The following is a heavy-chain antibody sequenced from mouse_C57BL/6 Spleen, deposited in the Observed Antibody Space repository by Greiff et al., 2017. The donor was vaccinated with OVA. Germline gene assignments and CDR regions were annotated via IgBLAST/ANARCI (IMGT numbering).Heavy chain of an antibody. Sequence: QVQLQQPGAELVMPGASVKLSCKASGYTFTSYWMHWVKQRPGQGLEWIGEIDPSDSYTNYNQKFKGKSTLTVDKSSSTAYMQLSSLTSEDSAVYYCASKKLGDYAMGYWGQGASVTVSS. V-gene: IGHV1-69*01. D-gene: IGHD3-3*01. CDR3: ASKKLGDYAMGY. CDR2: IDPSDSYT. J-gene: IGHJ4*01. CDR1: GYTFTSYW.